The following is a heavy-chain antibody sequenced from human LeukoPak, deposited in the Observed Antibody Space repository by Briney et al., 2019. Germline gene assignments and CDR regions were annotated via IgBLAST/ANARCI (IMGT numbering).Heavy chain of an antibody. J-gene: IGHJ3*02. CDR2: ISYDGSNK. V-gene: IGHV3-30*04. CDR1: GFTFSSYA. D-gene: IGHD4-17*01. Sequence: GGSLRLSCAASGFTFSSYAMHWVRQAPGKGLEWVAVISYDGSNKYYADSVKGRFTFSRDNSKNTLYLQMNSLRAEDTAVYYCARPTVTTGIDAFDIWGQGTMVTVSS. CDR3: ARPTVTTGIDAFDI.